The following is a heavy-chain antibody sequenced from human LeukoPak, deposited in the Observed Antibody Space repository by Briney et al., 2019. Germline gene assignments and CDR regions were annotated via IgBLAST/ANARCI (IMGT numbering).Heavy chain of an antibody. Sequence: GGSLRLSCAASGFTFSSYSMNWVRQAPGKGLEWVSYISSSSSTIYYADSVKGRFTISRDNAKNSLYLQMNSLRAEDTAVYYCARDAVPYYDFWSGYYRGAGGDYWGQGTLVTVSS. CDR1: GFTFSSYS. D-gene: IGHD3-3*01. V-gene: IGHV3-48*01. CDR3: ARDAVPYYDFWSGYYRGAGGDY. J-gene: IGHJ4*02. CDR2: ISSSSSTI.